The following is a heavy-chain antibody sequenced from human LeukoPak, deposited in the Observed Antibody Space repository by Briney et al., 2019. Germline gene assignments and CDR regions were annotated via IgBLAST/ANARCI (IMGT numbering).Heavy chain of an antibody. CDR1: GYTFTSYG. CDR3: AVWFGELPAIDY. Sequence: ASVKVSCKASGYTFTSYGISWVRQAPGQGLEWMGWINPNSGGTNYAQKFQGRVTMTRDTSISTAYMELSRLRSDDTAVYYCAVWFGELPAIDYWGQGTLVTVSS. J-gene: IGHJ4*02. D-gene: IGHD3-10*01. CDR2: INPNSGGT. V-gene: IGHV1-2*02.